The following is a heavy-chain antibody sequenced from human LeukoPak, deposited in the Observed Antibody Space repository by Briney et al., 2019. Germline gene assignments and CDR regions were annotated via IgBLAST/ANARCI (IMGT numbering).Heavy chain of an antibody. CDR2: IYTGGGT. Sequence: PGGSLRLSCAASRFIVSSYYMNWVRQAPGKGLEWVSVIYTGGGTYYADSVKGRFTISRDNSKNTLYLQMSSLRAEDTTVYYCARSEGDYWGQGTLVTVSS. CDR1: RFIVSSYY. V-gene: IGHV3-53*01. J-gene: IGHJ4*02. CDR3: ARSEGDY.